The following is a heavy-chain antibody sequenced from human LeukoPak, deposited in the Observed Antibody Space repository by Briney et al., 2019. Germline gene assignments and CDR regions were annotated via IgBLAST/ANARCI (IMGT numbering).Heavy chain of an antibody. CDR3: ATDRGWRTSGYYLYYFEY. J-gene: IGHJ4*02. CDR2: IKHDGSEK. V-gene: IGHV3-7*01. CDR1: GFIFTNYF. D-gene: IGHD3-3*01. Sequence: GGSLRLSCAASGFIFTNYFMSWVRQAPGKGLEWVASIKHDGSEKYYVDSVRGRFTVSRDNTMNSLYLQMSSLRAEDTAVYYCATDRGWRTSGYYLYYFEYWGQGTLVTYSS.